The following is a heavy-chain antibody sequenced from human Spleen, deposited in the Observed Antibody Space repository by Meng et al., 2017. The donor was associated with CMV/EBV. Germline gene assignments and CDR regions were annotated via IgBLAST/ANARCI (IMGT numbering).Heavy chain of an antibody. J-gene: IGHJ5*02. Sequence: SETLSLTCTVSRGSISGHYWSWIRQFPGKGLEWLGYIHYNGNTNYNPSLKSRVIMSVDASKDQFSLRLNSVTAADTAVYYCARLSVRFGALNWWFDPWGQGTLVTVSS. CDR1: RGSISGHY. D-gene: IGHD3-3*01. CDR3: ARLSVRFGALNWWFDP. CDR2: IHYNGNT. V-gene: IGHV4-59*11.